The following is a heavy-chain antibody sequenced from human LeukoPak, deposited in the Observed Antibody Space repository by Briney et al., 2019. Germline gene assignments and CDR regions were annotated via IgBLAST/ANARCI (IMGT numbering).Heavy chain of an antibody. D-gene: IGHD5-18*01. V-gene: IGHV3-7*01. J-gene: IGHJ4*02. CDR1: GFTFSSYW. Sequence: PGGSLRLSCAASGFTFSSYWMTWVRQAPGKRLEWVANIKKDESEKYYVDSVKGRFTISRDNAKKSLYLQMNSLRAEDTAVYYCARHLSGITGYTYGRGIDYWGQGTPVTVSS. CDR3: ARHLSGITGYTYGRGIDY. CDR2: IKKDESEK.